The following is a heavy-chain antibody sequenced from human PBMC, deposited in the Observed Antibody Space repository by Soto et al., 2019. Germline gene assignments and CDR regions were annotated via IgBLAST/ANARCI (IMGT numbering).Heavy chain of an antibody. CDR2: INPSSGST. CDR3: ARDSDCSSTSCLNAFDI. CDR1: GYTFTSYY. V-gene: IGHV1-46*01. Sequence: ASVKVSCKASGYTFTSYYMHWVRQAPGQGLEWMGIINPSSGSTSYAQKFQGRVTMTRDTSTSTAYMELSRLRSDDTAVYYCARDSDCSSTSCLNAFDIWGQGTMVTVSS. J-gene: IGHJ3*02. D-gene: IGHD2-2*01.